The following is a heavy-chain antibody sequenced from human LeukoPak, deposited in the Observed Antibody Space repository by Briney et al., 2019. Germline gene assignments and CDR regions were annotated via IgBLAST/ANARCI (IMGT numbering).Heavy chain of an antibody. CDR1: GGSFSGYY. D-gene: IGHD3-16*01. V-gene: IGHV4-34*01. Sequence: PSETLSLTCAVYGGSFSGYYWSWIRQPPGKGPEWIGEINHSGSTNYNPFLKSRVTISVDTSKNQFSLKLSSVTAADTAVYYCAGASYYDYVWGSPPFDYWGQGTLVTVSS. J-gene: IGHJ4*02. CDR2: INHSGST. CDR3: AGASYYDYVWGSPPFDY.